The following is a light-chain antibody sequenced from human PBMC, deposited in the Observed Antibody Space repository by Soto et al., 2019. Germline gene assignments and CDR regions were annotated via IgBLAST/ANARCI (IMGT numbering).Light chain of an antibody. CDR1: QDIGIY. V-gene: IGKV1-9*01. Sequence: IQLTQSPSSLSASVGDRVTITCRASQDIGIYLAWYQQKPGKAPNLLIYAASSLQRGVPSRFSGSGSGTDFTLTIRSLQPEDLETYHCQQLSSYPVTFGQGTKVDIK. J-gene: IGKJ1*01. CDR3: QQLSSYPVT. CDR2: AAS.